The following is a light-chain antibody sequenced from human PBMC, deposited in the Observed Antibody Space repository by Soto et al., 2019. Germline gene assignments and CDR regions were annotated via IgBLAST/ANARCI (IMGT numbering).Light chain of an antibody. CDR2: DAS. V-gene: IGKV1-33*01. Sequence: DIQMTQSPSSLSASVGDRVTITCQASQDISNYLKWYQQKPGKAPKLLIYDASNLETGVPSRFSRSGSETDFTFTISSLQPEDIATYYCQQYDNLPLTFGGGTKVEIK. CDR3: QQYDNLPLT. J-gene: IGKJ4*01. CDR1: QDISNY.